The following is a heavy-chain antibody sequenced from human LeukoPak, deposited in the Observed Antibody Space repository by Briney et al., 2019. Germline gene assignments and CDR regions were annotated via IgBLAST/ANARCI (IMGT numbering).Heavy chain of an antibody. CDR3: ARDAPVLRYFDWLENWFDP. D-gene: IGHD3-9*01. Sequence: GGSLRLSCAASGFTFSSYSMNWVRQAPGKGLEWVSSISSSSSYIYYADSVKGRFTISRDNAKNSLYLQINSLRAEDTAVYYCARDAPVLRYFDWLENWFDPWGQGTLVTVSS. J-gene: IGHJ5*02. CDR2: ISSSSSYI. CDR1: GFTFSSYS. V-gene: IGHV3-21*01.